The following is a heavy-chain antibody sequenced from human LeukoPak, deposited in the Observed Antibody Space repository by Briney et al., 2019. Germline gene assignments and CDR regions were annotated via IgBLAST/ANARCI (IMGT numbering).Heavy chain of an antibody. CDR2: IYVSGSI. CDR1: GGSFSGYY. CDR3: ARAVTVFGVVTDAFDI. J-gene: IGHJ3*02. Sequence: PSETLSLTCAVYGGSFSGYYWSWIRQPAGKGLEGIGRIYVSGSINYNPSLKSRITISVDTSKNQFSLKLSSVTAADTAVYYCARAVTVFGVVTDAFDIWGQGTLVTVSS. V-gene: IGHV4-59*10. D-gene: IGHD3-3*01.